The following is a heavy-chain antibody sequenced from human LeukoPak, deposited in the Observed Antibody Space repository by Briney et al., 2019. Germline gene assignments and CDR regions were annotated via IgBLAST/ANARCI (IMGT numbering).Heavy chain of an antibody. CDR3: ARGPLYSSGWYGIL. CDR2: IIPIFGTA. D-gene: IGHD6-19*01. J-gene: IGHJ4*02. CDR1: GYTFTSYG. V-gene: IGHV1-69*05. Sequence: GASVKVSCKASGYTFTSYGISWVRQAPGQGLEWMGGIIPIFGTANYAQKFQGRVTITTDESTSTAYMELSSLRSEDTAVYYCARGPLYSSGWYGILWGQGTLVTVSS.